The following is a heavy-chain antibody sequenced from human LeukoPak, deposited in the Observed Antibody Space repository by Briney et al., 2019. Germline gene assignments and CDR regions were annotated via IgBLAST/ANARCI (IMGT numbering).Heavy chain of an antibody. CDR1: GGSFSGYY. V-gene: IGHV4-34*01. CDR2: INHSGST. J-gene: IGHJ3*02. D-gene: IGHD2-8*02. Sequence: SETLSLTCAVDGGSFSGYYWSWIRQPPGKGLEWIGEINHSGSTNYNPSLKSRVTISVDTSKNQFSLKLSSVTAADTAVYYCARGQTRGPRHAFDIWGQGTMVTVSS. CDR3: ARGQTRGPRHAFDI.